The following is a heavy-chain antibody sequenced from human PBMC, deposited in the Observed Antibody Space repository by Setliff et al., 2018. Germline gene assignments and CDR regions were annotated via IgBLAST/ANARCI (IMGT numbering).Heavy chain of an antibody. D-gene: IGHD3-22*01. J-gene: IGHJ3*02. Sequence: SETLSLTCGVSGYSISSGYYWGWIRQPPGKGLEWIGSIYRTGTTHYNPSLKSRVTMSLDTSKNHFSLKLSSVTAADTAVYYCARGKIRITMIVVPTGGAFDIWGQGTMVT. CDR3: ARGKIRITMIVVPTGGAFDI. CDR2: IYRTGTT. V-gene: IGHV4-38-2*01. CDR1: GYSISSGYY.